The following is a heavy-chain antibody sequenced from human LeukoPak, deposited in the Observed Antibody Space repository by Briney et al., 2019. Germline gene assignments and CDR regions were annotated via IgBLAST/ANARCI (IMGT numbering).Heavy chain of an antibody. CDR3: ARERELYYFDY. V-gene: IGHV1-69*05. Sequence: ASVKVSCKASGGTFSSYAISWVRQAPGQGLEWMGGIIPIFGTANYAQKFQGRVTIITDESTSTAYMELSSLRSEDTAVYYCARERELYYFDYWGQGTLVTVSS. CDR1: GGTFSSYA. J-gene: IGHJ4*02. CDR2: IIPIFGTA. D-gene: IGHD2-15*01.